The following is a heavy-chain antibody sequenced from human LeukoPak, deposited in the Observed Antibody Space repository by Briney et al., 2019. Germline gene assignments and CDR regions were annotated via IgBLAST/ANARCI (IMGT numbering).Heavy chain of an antibody. CDR2: IRYDGSNK. CDR1: GFTFSSYG. CDR3: ARKGHSSSWYVNWFDP. D-gene: IGHD6-13*01. Sequence: PGGPLRLSCAASGFTFSSYGMHWVRQAPGKGLEWVAFIRYDGSNKYYADSVKGRFTISRDNSKNTLYLQMNSLRAEDTAVYYCARKGHSSSWYVNWFDPWGQGTLVTVSS. V-gene: IGHV3-30*02. J-gene: IGHJ5*02.